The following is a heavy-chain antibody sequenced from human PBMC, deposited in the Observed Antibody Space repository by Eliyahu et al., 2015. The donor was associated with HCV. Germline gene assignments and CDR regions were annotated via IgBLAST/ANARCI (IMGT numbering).Heavy chain of an antibody. CDR2: LSWDSDTI. V-gene: IGHV3-9*01. Sequence: EVQLVESGGGLVQPGRSLRLSCAASGFXFHDYAMHWVRQVPGKGLEWXSSLSWDSDTIAYADSVKGRFTISRDNAKNSLYLQMNSLRPDDTAFYYCAKDINGLLWAHAYYFDFWGQGTPVTVSS. CDR1: GFXFHDYA. J-gene: IGHJ4*02. D-gene: IGHD3-10*01. CDR3: AKDINGLLWAHAYYFDF.